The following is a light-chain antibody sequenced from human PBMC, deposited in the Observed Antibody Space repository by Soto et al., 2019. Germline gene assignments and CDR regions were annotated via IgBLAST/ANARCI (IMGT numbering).Light chain of an antibody. CDR3: QKYGSSHWT. Sequence: EIVLTQSPGTLSLSPGERATLSCRASQRVSTSYLAWYQQKPGQAPRLLIYGASSRATGIPDRFSGSGSGTDFTLTISRLEPEDFAVYYCQKYGSSHWTFGQGTKVEIK. CDR1: QRVSTSY. V-gene: IGKV3-20*01. CDR2: GAS. J-gene: IGKJ1*01.